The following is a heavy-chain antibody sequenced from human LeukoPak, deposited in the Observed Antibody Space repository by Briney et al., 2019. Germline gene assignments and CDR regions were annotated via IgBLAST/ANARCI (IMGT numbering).Heavy chain of an antibody. Sequence: GASVTVSCTSSGYTFTVYYMHWVRQAPGQGLEWMGWINPNSGGTNYAQKFQGRVTMTRDTSISTAYMELSRLRSDDTAVYYCARESIYYYYDKGGMVGGMDVWGQGTTVTVSS. J-gene: IGHJ6*02. CDR3: ARESIYYYYDKGGMVGGMDV. CDR1: GYTFTVYY. CDR2: INPNSGGT. V-gene: IGHV1-2*02. D-gene: IGHD3-22*01.